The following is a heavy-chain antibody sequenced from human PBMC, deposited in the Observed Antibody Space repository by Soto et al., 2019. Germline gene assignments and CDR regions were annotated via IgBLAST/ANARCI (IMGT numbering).Heavy chain of an antibody. Sequence: PSETLSLTCAVYGGSFSGYYWSWIRQPPGKGLEWIGEINHSGSTNYNPSLKSRVTISVDTSKNQFSLKLSSVTAADTAVYYCARKGNRAKITGTSNWFDPWGQGTLVTVS. D-gene: IGHD1-20*01. CDR1: GGSFSGYY. V-gene: IGHV4-34*01. CDR3: ARKGNRAKITGTSNWFDP. CDR2: INHSGST. J-gene: IGHJ5*02.